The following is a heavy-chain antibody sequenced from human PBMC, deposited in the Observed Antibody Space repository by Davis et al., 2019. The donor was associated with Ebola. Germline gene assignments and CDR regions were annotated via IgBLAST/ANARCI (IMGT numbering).Heavy chain of an antibody. CDR1: GFTFSSNS. D-gene: IGHD6-13*01. CDR3: AKDLRGSSWYLDY. CDR2: ISYDGSHK. V-gene: IGHV3-30*18. J-gene: IGHJ4*02. Sequence: GGSLRLSCAASGFTFSSNSMNWVRQAPGKGLEWVAVISYDGSHKYYADSVKGRLTISRDNSRQTVYLQMSSLRADDTAVYYCAKDLRGSSWYLDYWGQGTLVTVFS.